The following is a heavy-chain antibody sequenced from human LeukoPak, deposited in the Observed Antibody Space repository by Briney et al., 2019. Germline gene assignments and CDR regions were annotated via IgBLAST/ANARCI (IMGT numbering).Heavy chain of an antibody. D-gene: IGHD3-10*01. CDR1: GFTFSSYA. CDR3: AKSVVLLWLGELFPHDY. Sequence: GGSLRLSCAASGFTFSSYAMSWVRQAPGKGLEWVSAISGSGGSTYYADSVKGRFTISRDNSKNTLYLQMNSLRAEDTAVYYCAKSVVLLWLGELFPHDYWGQGTLVTVSS. V-gene: IGHV3-23*01. J-gene: IGHJ4*02. CDR2: ISGSGGST.